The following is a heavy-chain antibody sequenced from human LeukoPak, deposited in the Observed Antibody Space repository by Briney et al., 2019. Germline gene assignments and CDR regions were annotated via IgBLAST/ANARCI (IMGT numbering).Heavy chain of an antibody. D-gene: IGHD6-13*01. CDR3: ARHVGSTTHFDY. V-gene: IGHV5-51*01. J-gene: IGHJ4*02. CDR1: GYSFTSYW. CDR2: IYPGDSDT. Sequence: GESLKISCQGSGYSFTSYWIAWVRQMPGKGLEWMGIIYPGDSDTKYSPPFQGQVTIAADKSTSTAYLQWSSLKASDTAMYYCARHVGSTTHFDYWGQGTLVTVSS.